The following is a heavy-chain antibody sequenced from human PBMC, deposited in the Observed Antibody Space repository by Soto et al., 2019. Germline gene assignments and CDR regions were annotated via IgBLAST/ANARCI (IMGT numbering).Heavy chain of an antibody. CDR2: IYYSGST. D-gene: IGHD2-21*01. J-gene: IGHJ6*04. V-gene: IGHV4-39*01. CDR1: GGSISSSTYY. Sequence: QLQLQESGPGLVKPSETLSLTCTVSGGSISSSTYYWGWIRQPPGKGLEWIGSIYYSGSTSYNPSLKRRVTISVDTSRKQFSLKLGSVTAAETAVYYCASLPIFFYSDMDVWGEGTTVTVSS. CDR3: ASLPIFFYSDMDV.